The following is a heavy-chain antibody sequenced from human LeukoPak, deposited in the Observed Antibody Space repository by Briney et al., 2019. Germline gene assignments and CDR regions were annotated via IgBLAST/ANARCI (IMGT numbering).Heavy chain of an antibody. D-gene: IGHD5-12*01. J-gene: IGHJ4*02. CDR3: ARDPIVTTIQRFDY. CDR2: ISSSTTTT. Sequence: PGGPLRLSCTASGFTFSSYAMSWARQAPGKGLEWVSYISSSTTTTYYADSVKGRFTISRDNAENSLFLQMNSLRAEDTAVYYCARDPIVTTIQRFDYWGRGTLVTVSS. V-gene: IGHV3-48*01. CDR1: GFTFSSYA.